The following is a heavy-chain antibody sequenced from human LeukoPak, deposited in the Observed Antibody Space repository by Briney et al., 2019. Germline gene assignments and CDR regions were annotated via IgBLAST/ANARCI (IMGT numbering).Heavy chain of an antibody. V-gene: IGHV4-31*03. Sequence: SETLSLTCTVSGGSISSGGYYWSWIRQHPGKGLEWIGYIYYSGSTYYNPSLKSRVTISVDTSKNQFSLKLSSVTAADTAVYYCAKDADLYYDSSGYYENAFDIWGQGTMVTVSS. CDR1: GGSISSGGYY. CDR2: IYYSGST. D-gene: IGHD3-22*01. J-gene: IGHJ3*02. CDR3: AKDADLYYDSSGYYENAFDI.